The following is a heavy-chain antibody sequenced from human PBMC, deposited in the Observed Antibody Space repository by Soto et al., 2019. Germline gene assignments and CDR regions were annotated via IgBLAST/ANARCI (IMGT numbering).Heavy chain of an antibody. D-gene: IGHD6-19*01. V-gene: IGHV4-39*01. CDR2: IYYSGST. Sequence: SETLSLTCTVSGGSISSSSYYWGWIRQPPGKGLEWIGSIYYSGSTYYNPSLKSRVPISVETSKNQFSLKLSSVTAADTAVYYCARLEYSSGWSIYFDYWGQGTLVTVSS. J-gene: IGHJ4*02. CDR3: ARLEYSSGWSIYFDY. CDR1: GGSISSSSYY.